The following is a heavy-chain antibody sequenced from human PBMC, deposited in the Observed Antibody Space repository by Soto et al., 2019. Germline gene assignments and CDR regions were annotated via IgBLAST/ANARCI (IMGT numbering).Heavy chain of an antibody. CDR1: GFSFSSYA. CDR3: AKDRMSYNSVWDPFDI. D-gene: IGHD1-20*01. J-gene: IGHJ3*02. CDR2: IGDGGDDT. V-gene: IGHV3-23*01. Sequence: EAQLLESGGHLVQPGGSLRLSCAASGFSFSSYAMSWVRQAPGKGLEWVSGIGDGGDDTDYAVSVKGRFTISRDNSRNTMFLQMNSLRAEDTAVYYCAKDRMSYNSVWDPFDIWGQGTMVTVSS.